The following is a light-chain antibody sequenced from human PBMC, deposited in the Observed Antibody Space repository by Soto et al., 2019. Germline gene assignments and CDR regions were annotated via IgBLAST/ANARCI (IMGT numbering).Light chain of an antibody. CDR1: QSVSSGY. V-gene: IGKV3-20*01. CDR3: QQYCGSPRT. Sequence: IVLTQSPGTLSLSPGERGTLSCRASQSVSSGYLAWYQQKPGQAPRLLIYDASSRATGVPDRFSGSGSGTDFTLTISRLEPEDFAVYYCQQYCGSPRTFGQGTKVDIK. CDR2: DAS. J-gene: IGKJ1*01.